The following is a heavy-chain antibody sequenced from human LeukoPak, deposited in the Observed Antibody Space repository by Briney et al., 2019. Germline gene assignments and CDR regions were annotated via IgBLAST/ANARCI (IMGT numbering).Heavy chain of an antibody. CDR1: GFTFSSYG. CDR2: IWYDGSNK. V-gene: IGHV3-33*01. Sequence: GGSLRLSCAASGFTFSSYGMHWVRQAPGKGLEWVAVIWYDGSNKYYADSVKGRFTISRDNSKNTLYLQMNSLRAEDTAVYYCARTMYSRYYGSGSYYNSPGMDVWGQGTAVTVSS. J-gene: IGHJ6*02. D-gene: IGHD3-10*01. CDR3: ARTMYSRYYGSGSYYNSPGMDV.